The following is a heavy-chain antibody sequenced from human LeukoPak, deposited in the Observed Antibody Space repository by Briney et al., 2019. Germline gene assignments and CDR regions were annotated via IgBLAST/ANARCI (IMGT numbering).Heavy chain of an antibody. Sequence: PGGSLRLSCAASGFTFSSFEMNWVRQAPGRGLEWVSYISDSGYGIYYAESVRGRFTVSRDNAQNSLYLQMNSLRVEDTAVYYCAREVLNCGGDCFQHWGQGTLVTVSS. V-gene: IGHV3-48*03. CDR1: GFTFSSFE. CDR3: AREVLNCGGDCFQH. J-gene: IGHJ4*02. D-gene: IGHD2-21*02. CDR2: ISDSGYGI.